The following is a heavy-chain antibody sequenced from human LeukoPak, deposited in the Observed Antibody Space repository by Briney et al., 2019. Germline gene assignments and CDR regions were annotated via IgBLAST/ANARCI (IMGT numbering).Heavy chain of an antibody. CDR2: ISASRRP. J-gene: IGHJ5*02. V-gene: IGHV4-4*07. D-gene: IGHD2-2*01. CDR3: ATGTSLFDP. CDR1: CGSISCYY. Sequence: AETLSLTCTVSCGSISCYYWSWVRQPAGKGLEWIGRISASRRPNYPPPLRSRVTMSVDTSKNQFTLKLISVTAADAAVYYCATGTSLFDPWGRGTLVTVSS.